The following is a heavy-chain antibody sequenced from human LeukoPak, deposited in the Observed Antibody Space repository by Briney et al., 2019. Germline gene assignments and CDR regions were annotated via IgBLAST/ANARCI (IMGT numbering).Heavy chain of an antibody. J-gene: IGHJ6*03. Sequence: SETLSLTCAVSGDSITSGHWWSWVRQPPGKGLEWIGEIYHSGTTKNNLSLKSRVTISIDKSKNQFSLKLSSVTAADTAVYYCARGQGGPNIAGRIAARSYYYYYMDVWGKGTTVTVSS. CDR3: ARGQGGPNIAGRIAARSYYYYYMDV. CDR1: GDSITSGHW. D-gene: IGHD6-6*01. V-gene: IGHV4-4*02. CDR2: IYHSGTT.